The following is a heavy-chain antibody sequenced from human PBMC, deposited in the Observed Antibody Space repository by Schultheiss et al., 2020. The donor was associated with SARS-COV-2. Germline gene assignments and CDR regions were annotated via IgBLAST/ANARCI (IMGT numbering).Heavy chain of an antibody. CDR3: ARDLRAEVVTAFDS. J-gene: IGHJ5*01. CDR1: GGSISSSSYY. V-gene: IGHV4-39*02. Sequence: GSLRLSCTVSGGSISSSSYYWNWIRQAPGEGLDWIGTVYYSGSTYYNPSLKSRVTISVDTSQNHFSLRLNSMTAADTAVYYCARDLRAEVVTAFDSWGQGTLVTVSS. CDR2: VYYSGST. D-gene: IGHD2-21*02.